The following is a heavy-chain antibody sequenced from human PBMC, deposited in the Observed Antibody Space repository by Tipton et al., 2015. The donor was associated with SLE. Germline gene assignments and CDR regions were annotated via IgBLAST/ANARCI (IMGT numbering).Heavy chain of an antibody. J-gene: IGHJ4*02. D-gene: IGHD4/OR15-4a*01. CDR1: GGSFTAYY. CDR2: INHSGLT. Sequence: LRLSCAVYGGSFTAYYWSWIRQAPGKGLEWIGEINHSGLTNYSPSLGSRVSMSVDMAKDQFSLKLSSVTAADSAMYYCARVETFMVVTPIYFFDHWGQGSLVTVSS. V-gene: IGHV4-34*01. CDR3: ARVETFMVVTPIYFFDH.